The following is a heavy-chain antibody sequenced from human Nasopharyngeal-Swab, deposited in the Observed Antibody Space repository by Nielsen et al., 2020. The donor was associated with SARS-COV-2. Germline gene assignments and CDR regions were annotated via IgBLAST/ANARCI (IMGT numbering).Heavy chain of an antibody. V-gene: IGHV3-53*01. CDR1: GFTVSSNY. Sequence: GGSLRLSCAASGFTVSSNYMSWVRQAPGKGLEWVSVIYSGGSTYYADSVKGRFTTSRDNSNNTLYLQMNSLRAEDTAVYSCARGRAAAGNWGYYYGIDVWGQGTTVTVSS. CDR2: IYSGGST. D-gene: IGHD6-13*01. CDR3: ARGRAAAGNWGYYYGIDV. J-gene: IGHJ6*02.